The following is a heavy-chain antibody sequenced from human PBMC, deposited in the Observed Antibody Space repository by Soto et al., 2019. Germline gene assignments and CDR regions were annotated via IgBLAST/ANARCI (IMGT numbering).Heavy chain of an antibody. CDR3: ARVHYDILTGKERQQDYYYYGMDV. CDR1: GGTFSSYA. J-gene: IGHJ6*02. V-gene: IGHV1-69*06. Sequence: SVKVSCKASGGTFSSYAISWVRQAPGQGLEWMGGIIPIFGTANYAQKFQGRVTITADKSTSKAYMELSSLRSEDTAVYYCARVHYDILTGKERQQDYYYYGMDVWGQGTTVTVSS. D-gene: IGHD3-9*01. CDR2: IIPIFGTA.